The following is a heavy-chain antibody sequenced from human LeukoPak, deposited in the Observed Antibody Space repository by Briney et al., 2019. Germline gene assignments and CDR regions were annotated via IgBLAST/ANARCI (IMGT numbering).Heavy chain of an antibody. CDR2: IYYSGST. V-gene: IGHV4-39*01. CDR3: ARLGPGYIYGLWKH. CDR1: GGSISSSSYY. D-gene: IGHD5-18*01. J-gene: IGHJ4*02. Sequence: SETLSLTCTVSGGSISSSSYYWGWIRQSPGKGLEWIGNIYYSGSTFYNPSLKSRVTISVGTSKNQFSLKLSSMTAADTAVYYCARLGPGYIYGLWKHWGQGTLVTVSS.